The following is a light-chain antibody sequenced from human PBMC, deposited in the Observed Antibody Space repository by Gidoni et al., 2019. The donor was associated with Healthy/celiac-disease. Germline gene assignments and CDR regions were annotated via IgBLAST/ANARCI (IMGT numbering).Light chain of an antibody. CDR2: DDS. Sequence: SYVLPQPPSVSVAPGKTARITCGGNNIGSKSVHWYQQKPGQAPGLVVYDDSDRPSGIPARFSGSNSGNTATLTISRVEAGDEADYCCQVWDSSSDHWVFGGGTKLTVL. CDR3: QVWDSSSDHWV. V-gene: IGLV3-21*03. CDR1: NIGSKS. J-gene: IGLJ3*02.